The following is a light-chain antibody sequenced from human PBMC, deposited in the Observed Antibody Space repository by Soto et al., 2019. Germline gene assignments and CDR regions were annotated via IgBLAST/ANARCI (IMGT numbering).Light chain of an antibody. J-gene: IGKJ1*01. Sequence: DIQMTQSPSSLSASVGDRVTITCRASQSISSYLNWYQHRPGKAPKLLISAASTLQSGVPSRFSGGGSGTDFTLTISSLQPEDFATYYCQQSYNTPRTFGQGTKVEIK. CDR1: QSISSY. V-gene: IGKV1-39*01. CDR3: QQSYNTPRT. CDR2: AAS.